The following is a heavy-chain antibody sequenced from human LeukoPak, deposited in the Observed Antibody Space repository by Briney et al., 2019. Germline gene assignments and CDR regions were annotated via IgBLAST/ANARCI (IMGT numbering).Heavy chain of an antibody. CDR1: GFTFSSYA. CDR3: AKDSYYYDSSGPITEFDY. CDR2: ISGSGGST. J-gene: IGHJ4*02. V-gene: IGHV3-23*01. D-gene: IGHD3-22*01. Sequence: GGSLRLSCAASGFTFSSYAMSWVRQAPGKGLEWVSAISGSGGSTYYADSVKGRFTISRDNSKNTLYLQMNSQRAEDTAVYYCAKDSYYYDSSGPITEFDYWGQGTLVTVSS.